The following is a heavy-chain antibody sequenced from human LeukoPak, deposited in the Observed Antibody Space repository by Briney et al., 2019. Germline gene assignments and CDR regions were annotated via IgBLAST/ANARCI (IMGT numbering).Heavy chain of an antibody. D-gene: IGHD6-6*01. Sequence: ASVKVSCKASDYTFINYGISWVRQAPGQGLEWMGMITVLNGKTNYAQKFQGRVTMTTETSTSTVYMELRSLRSDDTAVYYCARERYASSSSDCWGQGTLVTVSS. CDR3: ARERYASSSSDC. CDR2: ITVLNGKT. CDR1: DYTFINYG. J-gene: IGHJ4*02. V-gene: IGHV1-18*01.